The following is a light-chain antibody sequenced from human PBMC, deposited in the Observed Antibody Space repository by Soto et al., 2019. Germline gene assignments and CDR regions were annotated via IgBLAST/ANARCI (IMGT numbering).Light chain of an antibody. CDR3: QRRSNWPGT. V-gene: IGKV3-11*01. Sequence: EIVLTQSPATLSLSPWERATLSCRASQSVSSYLAWYQQKPGQAPRLLIYDASNRATGIPARFSGSGSGTDFTLTISSLEPEDFAVYYCQRRSNWPGTFGQGTKVDIK. J-gene: IGKJ1*01. CDR1: QSVSSY. CDR2: DAS.